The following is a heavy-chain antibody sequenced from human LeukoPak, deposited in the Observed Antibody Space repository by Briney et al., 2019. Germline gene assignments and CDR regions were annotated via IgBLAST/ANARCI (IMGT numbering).Heavy chain of an antibody. V-gene: IGHV3-72*01. CDR2: SRNRAKSYTT. Sequence: GGSLRLSCAASGFTFSSHAMSWVRQAPGKGLEWVGRSRNRAKSYTTDYAASVKGRFTISRDDSKSTQYLQMNSLETEDTAVYYCSRDATGDHWGQGTLVSVSS. CDR1: GFTFSSHA. J-gene: IGHJ4*02. CDR3: SRDATGDH.